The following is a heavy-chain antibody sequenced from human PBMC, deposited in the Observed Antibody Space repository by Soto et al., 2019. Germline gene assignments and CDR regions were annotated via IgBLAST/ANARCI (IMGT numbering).Heavy chain of an antibody. CDR1: GFTFSNYW. CDR2: IDRDGTEK. CDR3: ARDQTTVWSPNRFDP. V-gene: IGHV3-7*01. Sequence: EVQLVESGGGLVQPGGSLRLSCAASGFTFSNYWMGWVRQAPGKGLEWVANIDRDGTEKFYVDSVKGRFSISRDNTKDSLSLQMNSLRGEDTGVYYCARDQTTVWSPNRFDPWGQGTLVTVSS. J-gene: IGHJ5*02. D-gene: IGHD4-17*01.